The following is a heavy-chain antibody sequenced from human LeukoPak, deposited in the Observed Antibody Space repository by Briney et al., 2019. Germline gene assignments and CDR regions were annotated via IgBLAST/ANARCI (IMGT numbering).Heavy chain of an antibody. V-gene: IGHV1-18*01. CDR3: ARAAANYYDSSGYYSGDY. CDR2: ISAYNGNT. J-gene: IGHJ4*02. CDR1: GYTFTSYG. D-gene: IGHD3-22*01. Sequence: ASVKVSCKASGYTFTSYGISWVRQAPGQGLEWMGWISAYNGNTNYAQKLQGRVTMTTDTSTSTAYMELRSLRSDDTAVYYCARAAANYYDSSGYYSGDYWGQGTLVTVSS.